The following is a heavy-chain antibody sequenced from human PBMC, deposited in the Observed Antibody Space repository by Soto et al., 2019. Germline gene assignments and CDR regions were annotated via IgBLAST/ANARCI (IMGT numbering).Heavy chain of an antibody. J-gene: IGHJ5*02. Sequence: SVKVSCKASGGTFSSYAISWVRQAPGQGLEWIGGIIPIFGTANYAQKFQGRVTITADESTSTAYMELSSLRSEDTAVYYCARVVAAAGNWFDPWGQGTLVTVSS. CDR3: ARVVAAAGNWFDP. CDR2: IIPIFGTA. D-gene: IGHD6-13*01. CDR1: GGTFSSYA. V-gene: IGHV1-69*13.